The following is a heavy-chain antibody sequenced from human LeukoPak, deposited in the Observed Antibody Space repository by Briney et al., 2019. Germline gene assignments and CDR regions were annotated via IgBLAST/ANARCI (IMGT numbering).Heavy chain of an antibody. D-gene: IGHD2-15*01. J-gene: IGHJ2*01. CDR2: IYHSGST. Sequence: SETLSLTCAVSGGSISSGGYSWSWIRQPPGKGLEWIGYIYHSGSTYYNPSLKSRVTISVDRSKNQFSLKLSSVTAADTAVYYCARATPLKQGYCSGGSCPYWYFDPWGRAPWSLSPQ. CDR3: ARATPLKQGYCSGGSCPYWYFDP. V-gene: IGHV4-30-2*01. CDR1: GGSISSGGYS.